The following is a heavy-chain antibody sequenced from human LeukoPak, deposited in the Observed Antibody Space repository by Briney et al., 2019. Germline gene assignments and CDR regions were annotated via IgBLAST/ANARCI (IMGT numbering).Heavy chain of an antibody. V-gene: IGHV4-59*08. CDR2: VYYSGNT. CDR3: ARRNDFGI. CDR1: GGPMSADH. Sequence: SETLSLTCIVSGGPMSADHWNWIRQPPGKGLEWIGYVYYSGNTNYNPSLKSRVTISIDTSKNQFSLKLRSVTAADTAVYYCARRNDFGIWGQGTMVTVSS. J-gene: IGHJ3*02.